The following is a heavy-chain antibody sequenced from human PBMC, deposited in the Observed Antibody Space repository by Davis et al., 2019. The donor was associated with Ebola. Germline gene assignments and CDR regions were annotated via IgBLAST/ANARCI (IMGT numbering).Heavy chain of an antibody. CDR2: INWNSGNI. CDR3: AKDKGSSTWGGIDS. V-gene: IGHV3-9*01. CDR1: GLTFDEYA. Sequence: SLKISCAASGLTFDEYAMHLVRQAPGKGLEWVSGINWNSGNIVYADSVKGRFTISSDNAKNSLYLQMNTLTADDTALYYCAKDKGSSTWGGIDSWGQGALVTVSS. J-gene: IGHJ4*02. D-gene: IGHD3-16*01.